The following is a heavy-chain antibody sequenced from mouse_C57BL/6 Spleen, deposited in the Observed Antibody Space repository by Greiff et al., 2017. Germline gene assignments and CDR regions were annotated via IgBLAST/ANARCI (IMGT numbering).Heavy chain of an antibody. D-gene: IGHD2-3*01. Sequence: QVQLQQSGAELVRPGTSVKVSCKASGYAFTNYLIEWVKQRPGQGLEWIGVINPGSGGTNYNEKFKGKATLTAEKSSSTAYMQLSSLTSEDSAVYFCAREDDGYYYFDYWGQGTTLTVSS. J-gene: IGHJ2*01. CDR1: GYAFTNYL. V-gene: IGHV1-54*01. CDR3: AREDDGYYYFDY. CDR2: INPGSGGT.